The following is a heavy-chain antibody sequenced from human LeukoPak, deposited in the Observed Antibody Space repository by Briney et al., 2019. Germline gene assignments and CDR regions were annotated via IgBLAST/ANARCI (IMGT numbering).Heavy chain of an antibody. V-gene: IGHV3-7*01. CDR1: GFDFRNYY. CDR3: TRDEGATVATYRFDF. D-gene: IGHD4-23*01. CDR2: IKYDGTYT. Sequence: GGSLRLSCEASGFDFRNYYMSWVRHAPGKGLEWLANIKYDGTYTNYKDSVKGRLTLSRDNAKTSVYLQMNSLRAEDTAVYYCTRDEGATVATYRFDFWGRGTLVTVSS. J-gene: IGHJ4*02.